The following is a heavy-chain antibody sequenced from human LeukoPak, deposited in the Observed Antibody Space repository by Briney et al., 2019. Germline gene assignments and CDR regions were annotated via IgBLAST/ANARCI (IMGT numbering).Heavy chain of an antibody. J-gene: IGHJ4*02. CDR2: IYYTGST. CDR3: AREGGFYRPLDY. Sequence: PSETLSLTCTVSGGSISSYYWSWIRQPPGKGLEFIGYIYYTGSTNYNPSLKSRVTISVDTSKNQFSLKLTSVTAADTAVYYCAREGGFYRPLDYSGQGTLVTVSS. V-gene: IGHV4-59*12. D-gene: IGHD6-25*01. CDR1: GGSISSYY.